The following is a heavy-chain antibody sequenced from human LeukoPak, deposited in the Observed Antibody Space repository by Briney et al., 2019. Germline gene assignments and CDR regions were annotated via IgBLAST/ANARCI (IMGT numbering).Heavy chain of an antibody. CDR1: GYTFTGYY. J-gene: IGHJ4*02. V-gene: IGHV1-2*02. Sequence: AASVKVSCKASGYTFTGYYMHWVRQAPGQGLEWMGWINPNSGGTNYAQKFQGRVTMTRDTSISTAYMELSRLRSDDTAVYYCARDLYDILTGYSLTDWGQGTLVTVSS. CDR3: ARDLYDILTGYSLTD. CDR2: INPNSGGT. D-gene: IGHD3-9*01.